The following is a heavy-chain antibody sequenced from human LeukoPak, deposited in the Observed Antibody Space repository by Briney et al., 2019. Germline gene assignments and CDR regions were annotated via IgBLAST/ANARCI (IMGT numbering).Heavy chain of an antibody. CDR3: ARDAKVREYYDILTGFLSYYFDY. V-gene: IGHV3-74*01. CDR1: GFTFSSYW. D-gene: IGHD3-9*01. J-gene: IGHJ4*02. CDR2: INSDGRST. Sequence: GGSLRLSCAASGFTFSSYWMHWVRQAPGNGLVWVARINSDGRSTSYADSVKGRFTISRDNSKNTLYPQMNSLRAEDTSVYYCARDAKVREYYDILTGFLSYYFDYWGQGTLVTVSS.